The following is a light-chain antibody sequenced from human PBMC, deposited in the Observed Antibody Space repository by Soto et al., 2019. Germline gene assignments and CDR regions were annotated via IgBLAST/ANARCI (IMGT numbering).Light chain of an antibody. CDR3: QQSYSTPPT. CDR1: QSISSY. J-gene: IGKJ4*01. Sequence: DIQMTQSPCSLSASVGGRFTITSLASQSISSYLNWYQHKPWKAPKLLIYAASSLQSGVPSRFSGSGSGTDFTLTISSLQPEDFATYYCQQSYSTPPTFGGGTKVDI. V-gene: IGKV1-39*01. CDR2: AAS.